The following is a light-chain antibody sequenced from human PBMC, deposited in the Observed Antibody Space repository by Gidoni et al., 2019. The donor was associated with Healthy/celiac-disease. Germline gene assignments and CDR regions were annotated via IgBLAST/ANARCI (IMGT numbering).Light chain of an antibody. CDR3: CSYAGSSTR. CDR1: SSEVGRYNL. J-gene: IGLJ2*01. Sequence: QSALTQPVSVSGSPGQSITISCTGTSSEVGRYNLVSWYQQHPGQAPKLMIYEGSKRPSGVSNRFSGSKSGNTASLTISGLQAEDEADYYCCSYAGSSTRFGGGTKLTVL. CDR2: EGS. V-gene: IGLV2-23*01.